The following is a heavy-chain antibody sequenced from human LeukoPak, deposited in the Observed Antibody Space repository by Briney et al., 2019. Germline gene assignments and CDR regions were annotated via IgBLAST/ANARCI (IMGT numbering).Heavy chain of an antibody. J-gene: IGHJ4*02. Sequence: GGSLRLSCAASGFTFSSYSMNWVRQAPGRGLEWVSSISSSSSYIYYADSVKGRFTISRDNAKNSLYLQMNSLRAEDTAVYYCVRDSSSSWYRMEEYYFDYWGQGTLVTVSS. CDR3: VRDSSSSWYRMEEYYFDY. V-gene: IGHV3-21*01. CDR1: GFTFSSYS. D-gene: IGHD6-13*01. CDR2: ISSSSSYI.